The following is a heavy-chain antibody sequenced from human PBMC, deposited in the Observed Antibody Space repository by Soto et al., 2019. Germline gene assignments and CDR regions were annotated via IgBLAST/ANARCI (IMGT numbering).Heavy chain of an antibody. CDR3: ARGVYCSSTSCWDYYYYMDV. Sequence: SETLSLTCTVSGGSISSYYWSWIRQPPGKGLEWIGYIYYSWSTNYNPSLKSRVTISVDTSKNQFSLNLSSVTAADTAVYYCARGVYCSSTSCWDYYYYMDVWGKGTTVTVSS. D-gene: IGHD2-2*01. V-gene: IGHV4-59*01. J-gene: IGHJ6*03. CDR1: GGSISSYY. CDR2: IYYSWST.